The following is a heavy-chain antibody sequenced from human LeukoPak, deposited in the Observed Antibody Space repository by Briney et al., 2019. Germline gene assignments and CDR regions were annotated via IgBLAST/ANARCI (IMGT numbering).Heavy chain of an antibody. J-gene: IGHJ3*02. D-gene: IGHD5-18*01. CDR3: ARHTWIQHAFDI. Sequence: SETLSLTCTASGGSISSSSYYWGCIRQPPGNGLEWIGSIYYSGSTYYNPSLKSRVTISVDTSKNQFSLKLSYVTAADTAVYYCARHTWIQHAFDIWGQGTMVTVSS. CDR1: GGSISSSSYY. CDR2: IYYSGST. V-gene: IGHV4-39*01.